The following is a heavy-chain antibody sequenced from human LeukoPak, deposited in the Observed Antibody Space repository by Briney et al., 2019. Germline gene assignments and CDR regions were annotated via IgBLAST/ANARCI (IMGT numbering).Heavy chain of an antibody. D-gene: IGHD3-9*01. J-gene: IGHJ4*02. Sequence: GGSLRLSCAAYGFTFSDYYMSWIRQAPGKGLEWVANIKQDGSEKYYVDSVKGRFTISRDNAKNSLYLQMNSLRAEDTAVYYCARDYRPSYYDILTGYYRGRANYFDYWGQGTLVTVSS. CDR1: GFTFSDYY. CDR2: IKQDGSEK. CDR3: ARDYRPSYYDILTGYYRGRANYFDY. V-gene: IGHV3-7*01.